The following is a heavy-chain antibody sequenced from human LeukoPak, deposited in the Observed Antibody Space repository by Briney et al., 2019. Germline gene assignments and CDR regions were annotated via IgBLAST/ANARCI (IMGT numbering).Heavy chain of an antibody. V-gene: IGHV6-1*01. CDR2: TYYRSKWYN. CDR1: GDSVSSNSAA. CDR3: ARAASSGSYTGEIFDY. J-gene: IGHJ4*02. D-gene: IGHD1-26*01. Sequence: SQTLSLTCAISGDSVSSNSAAWNWIRQSPSRGLEWLGRTYYRSKWYNDYAVSVKSRIIINPDTSKNQFSLQLNSVTPEDTAVYYCARAASSGSYTGEIFDYWGQGTLVTASS.